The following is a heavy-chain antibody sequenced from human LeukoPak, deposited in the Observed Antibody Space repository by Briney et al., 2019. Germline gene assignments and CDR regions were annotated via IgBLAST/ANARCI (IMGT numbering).Heavy chain of an antibody. CDR3: SRRFDC. V-gene: IGHV3-48*02. J-gene: IGHJ4*02. Sequence: GGSLRLSCAASGFTFSDYSMNWVRQAPGKGLEWVSYIDGSGDTVYYADSVKGRFTISRDNAKNSLDLQMNSLRDEDTAVYYCSRRFDCWGQGTLVTVSS. CDR1: GFTFSDYS. CDR2: IDGSGDTV.